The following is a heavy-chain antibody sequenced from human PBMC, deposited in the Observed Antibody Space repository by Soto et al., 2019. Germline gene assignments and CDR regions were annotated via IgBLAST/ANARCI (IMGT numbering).Heavy chain of an antibody. CDR2: ISGSGGST. D-gene: IGHD6-13*01. J-gene: IGHJ4*02. CDR3: AKDTTQSSSFDY. V-gene: IGHV3-23*01. CDR1: GFTFSSYA. Sequence: GGSLRLSCAGSGFTFSSYAMSWVRQAPGKGLEWVSAISGSGGSTYYADSVKGRFTISRDNSKNTLYLQMNSLRAEDTAVYYCAKDTTQSSSFDYWGQGTLVTVSS.